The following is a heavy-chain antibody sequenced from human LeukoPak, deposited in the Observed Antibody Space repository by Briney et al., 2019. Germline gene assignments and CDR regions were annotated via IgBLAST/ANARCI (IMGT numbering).Heavy chain of an antibody. D-gene: IGHD3-10*01. V-gene: IGHV1-2*02. Sequence: GASVNLSLKASGYTFTGYYMHWVRQAPGQGLEWMGWINPNSGGTNYAQKFQGRVTMTRDTSISTAYMELSRLRSDDTAVYYCASVLWGSGSYYNDGHWGPGTLVTVSS. J-gene: IGHJ4*01. CDR1: GYTFTGYY. CDR2: INPNSGGT. CDR3: ASVLWGSGSYYNDGH.